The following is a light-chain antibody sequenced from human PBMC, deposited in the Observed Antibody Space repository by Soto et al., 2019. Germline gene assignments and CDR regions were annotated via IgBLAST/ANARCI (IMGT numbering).Light chain of an antibody. J-gene: IGKJ2*01. CDR2: GAS. CDR3: QHYGRSPLLYT. CDR1: QSITSNY. V-gene: IGKV3-20*01. Sequence: EIVLTQSPGTLSLSPGEGATLSCRASQSITSNYLACYQQRPGQAPRLLIYGASTRAAGVPDRFSGSVSGTDFALTITRLEPEDFAVYYCQHYGRSPLLYTFGQGTKLGVK.